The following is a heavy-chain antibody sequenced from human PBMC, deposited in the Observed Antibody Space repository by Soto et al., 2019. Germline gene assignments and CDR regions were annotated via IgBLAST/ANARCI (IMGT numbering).Heavy chain of an antibody. Sequence: QVQLQESGPGLVKPSGTLSLTCGVSGDSFSSSYWWSRVRQPPGKGLEWIGDISYSGNTNYNPSLKSRVTISLDKSKNQLSLRLNSVTAADTAVYYCARDGPSAYYALDVWGQGTMVTVS. V-gene: IGHV4-4*02. J-gene: IGHJ6*02. CDR3: ARDGPSAYYALDV. CDR2: ISYSGNT. CDR1: GDSFSSSYW.